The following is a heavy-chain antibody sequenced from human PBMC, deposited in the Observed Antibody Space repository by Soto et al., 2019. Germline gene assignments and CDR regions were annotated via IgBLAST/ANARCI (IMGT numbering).Heavy chain of an antibody. CDR3: ARDHGDYYFDF. V-gene: IGHV2-70*04. D-gene: IGHD4-17*01. J-gene: IGHJ4*02. Sequence: AGPTLGNPTQPLTLTCHFSGFSLSEAGMRVSWIRQPPGKPLEWLARIDWADDKFYSTSLETRLTISKDTAKNQVVLSMTNMGPVDSATYFCARDHGDYYFDFWGLGTLVPVSS. CDR2: IDWADDK. CDR1: GFSLSEAGMR.